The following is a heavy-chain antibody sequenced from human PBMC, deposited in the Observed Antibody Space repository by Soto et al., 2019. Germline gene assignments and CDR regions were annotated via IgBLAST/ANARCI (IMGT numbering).Heavy chain of an antibody. CDR2: INGGDGKI. CDR3: ARGFYGSADF. J-gene: IGHJ4*02. V-gene: IGHV1-3*01. Sequence: ASVKVSCKASGYNFIIHAIHWVRQAPGQRPEWIGWINGGDGKIEYSQGFQARVTLTRDTSATTVYMELSSLTSEDTAVYYCARGFYGSADFWGQGTLVTVSS. D-gene: IGHD3-10*01. CDR1: GYNFIIHA.